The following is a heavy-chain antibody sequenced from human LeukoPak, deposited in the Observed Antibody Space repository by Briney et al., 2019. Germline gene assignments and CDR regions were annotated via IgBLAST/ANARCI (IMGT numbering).Heavy chain of an antibody. CDR2: ISSSGSTI. CDR3: ARDSPSYYDSSSNAFGI. Sequence: AGGSLRLSCAASGFTFSSYEMNWVRQAPGKGLEWVSYISSSGSTIYYADSVKGRFTISRDNAKNSLYLQMNSLRAEDTAVYYCARDSPSYYDSSSNAFGIWGQGTMVTVSS. D-gene: IGHD3-22*01. V-gene: IGHV3-48*03. CDR1: GFTFSSYE. J-gene: IGHJ3*02.